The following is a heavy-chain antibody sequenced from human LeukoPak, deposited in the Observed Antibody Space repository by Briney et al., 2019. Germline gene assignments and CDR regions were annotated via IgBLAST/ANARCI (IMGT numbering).Heavy chain of an antibody. CDR3: AREGSGYSTNFDY. CDR1: GGSISSTSYY. V-gene: IGHV4-39*07. Sequence: SETLSLTCIVSGGSISSTSYYWGWIRQSPGKGLEWIGSIHYRGTTYYNPSLLSRGTISVDTSKNQFSLKLNSVTAADTAVYFCAREGSGYSTNFDYWGQGTPVTVSS. D-gene: IGHD3-3*01. CDR2: IHYRGTT. J-gene: IGHJ4*02.